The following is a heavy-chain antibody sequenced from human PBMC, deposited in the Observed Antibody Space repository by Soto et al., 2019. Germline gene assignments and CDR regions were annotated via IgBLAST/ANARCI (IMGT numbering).Heavy chain of an antibody. D-gene: IGHD3-10*02. J-gene: IGHJ2*01. Sequence: SQDKGKGLEWVSAISGSGGSTYYADSVKGRFTISRDNSKNTLYLQMNSLSFFFKAVYYLRDVRSVSAFLLNRSSDL. CDR3: RDVRSVSAFLLNRSSDL. V-gene: IGHV3-23*01. CDR2: ISGSGGST.